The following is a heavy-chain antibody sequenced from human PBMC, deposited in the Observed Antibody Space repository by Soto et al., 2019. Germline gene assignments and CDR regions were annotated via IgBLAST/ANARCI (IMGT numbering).Heavy chain of an antibody. D-gene: IGHD3-22*01. V-gene: IGHV5-10-1*01. J-gene: IGHJ4*02. CDR1: GYSFTSYW. Sequence: GEYLKISCKGSGYSFTSYWISWVRQMPGKGLEWMGRIDPSDSYSNYSPSFQGHVTISADKSISTAYLQGSSLKASDTAMYYWAGHVFYDSRGSSSSFDFPCPGPFLTRSS. CDR2: IDPSDSYS. CDR3: AGHVFYDSRGSSSSFDF.